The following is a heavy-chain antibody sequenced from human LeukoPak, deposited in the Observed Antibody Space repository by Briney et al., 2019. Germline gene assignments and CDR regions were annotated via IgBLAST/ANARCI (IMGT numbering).Heavy chain of an antibody. CDR2: IYYSGST. D-gene: IGHD3-10*01. CDR3: ARHLWATRHFDY. V-gene: IGHV4-59*08. J-gene: IGHJ4*02. Sequence: SETLSLTCTVSGGSISSYYWSWIRQPPGKGLEWIGYIYYSGSTNYNPSLKSRVTVSVDTSKTQFSLELSSVTAADTAVYYCARHLWATRHFDYGGQGPRVTVSS. CDR1: GGSISSYY.